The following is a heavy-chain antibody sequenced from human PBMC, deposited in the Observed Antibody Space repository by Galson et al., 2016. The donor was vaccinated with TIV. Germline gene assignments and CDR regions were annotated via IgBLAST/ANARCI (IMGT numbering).Heavy chain of an antibody. CDR3: ARERRHCGNECFLQYYYGMDV. V-gene: IGHV3-66*02. Sequence: GFPVSDNYMTWVRRAPGKGLEWVSIIHTGGNTNYADSVRGRFTISRGNAKNTVYLQMSRLRAEDAAVYYCARERRHCGNECFLQYYYGMDVWGQGTTVTVSS. CDR1: GFPVSDNY. D-gene: IGHD4-23*01. J-gene: IGHJ6*02. CDR2: IHTGGNT.